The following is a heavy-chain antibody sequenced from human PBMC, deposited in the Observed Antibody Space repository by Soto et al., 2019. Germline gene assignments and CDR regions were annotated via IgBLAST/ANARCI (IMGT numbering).Heavy chain of an antibody. CDR3: ARSQGSSTSLEIYYYYYYGMDV. V-gene: IGHV1-69*01. Sequence: QVQLVQSGAEVKKPGSSVKVSCKASGGTFSSYAISWVRQAPGQGLEWMGGIIPISGTANYAQKFQGRVTITADESRSTVSMELSSLRSEDTAVYFWARSQGSSTSLEIYYYYYYGMDVWGQGTTVTVSS. D-gene: IGHD2-2*01. J-gene: IGHJ6*02. CDR1: GGTFSSYA. CDR2: IIPISGTA.